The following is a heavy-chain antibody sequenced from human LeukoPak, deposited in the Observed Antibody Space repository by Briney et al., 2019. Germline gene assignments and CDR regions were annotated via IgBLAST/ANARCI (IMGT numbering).Heavy chain of an antibody. CDR3: ARFGDQGHFDY. CDR1: GYSFSNYG. J-gene: IGHJ4*02. Sequence: ASVKVSCKPSGYSFSNYGISWVRQAPGRGLEWMGWISTYNGNTNYAQKFQGRVTMTTDTSTSTAYMELRSLRFDDTAVYYCARFGDQGHFDYWGQGTLVTVSS. V-gene: IGHV1-18*01. CDR2: ISTYNGNT. D-gene: IGHD3-10*01.